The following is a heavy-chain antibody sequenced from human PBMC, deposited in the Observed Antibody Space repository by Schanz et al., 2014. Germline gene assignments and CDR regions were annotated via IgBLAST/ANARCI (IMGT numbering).Heavy chain of an antibody. Sequence: EVQLLESGGGLVQPGGSLRLSCAASGFTFTNYAMSWVRQAPGKGPEWVANIKHDGSVKDYVDSVKGRFTISRDNAKNSLFLHMNSLRAEDTAVYYCVRDILHRVYDSGSPWGQGTLVTVSS. D-gene: IGHD3-10*01. CDR3: VRDILHRVYDSGSP. V-gene: IGHV3-7*04. CDR1: GFTFTNYA. J-gene: IGHJ5*02. CDR2: IKHDGSVK.